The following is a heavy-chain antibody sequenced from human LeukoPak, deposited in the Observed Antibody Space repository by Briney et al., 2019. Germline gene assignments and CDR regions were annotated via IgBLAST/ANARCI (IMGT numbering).Heavy chain of an antibody. Sequence: GRSLRLSCAASGFTFSSYGMHWVRQAPGKGPEWVAVIWYDGSNKYYADSVKGRFTISRDNSKNTLYLQMNSLRAEDTAVYYCAKERRFEWGYYDSSGLDYWGQGTLVTVSS. CDR2: IWYDGSNK. J-gene: IGHJ4*02. CDR3: AKERRFEWGYYDSSGLDY. D-gene: IGHD3-22*01. CDR1: GFTFSSYG. V-gene: IGHV3-33*06.